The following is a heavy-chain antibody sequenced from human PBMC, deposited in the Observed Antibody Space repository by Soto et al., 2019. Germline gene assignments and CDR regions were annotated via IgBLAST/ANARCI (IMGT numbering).Heavy chain of an antibody. J-gene: IGHJ2*01. D-gene: IGHD3-10*01. CDR1: GYTFTSYG. V-gene: IGHV1-18*01. Sequence: QVQLVQSGAEVKKPGASVKVSCKASGYTFTSYGISWVRQAPGQGLEWMGWISAYNGNTNYAQKLQGRVTMTTDTHTCTASMELRSLRSDDTAVYYCARNRNPYYYGSGSRPPYWYFELWVRGPLVTVSS. CDR2: ISAYNGNT. CDR3: ARNRNPYYYGSGSRPPYWYFEL.